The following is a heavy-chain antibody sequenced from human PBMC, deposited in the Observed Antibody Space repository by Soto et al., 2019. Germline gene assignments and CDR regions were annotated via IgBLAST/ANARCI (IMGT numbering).Heavy chain of an antibody. CDR3: AAEGIPDYYDSSGFHY. CDR1: GYTFTELS. V-gene: IGHV1-24*01. J-gene: IGHJ4*02. D-gene: IGHD3-22*01. Sequence: QVQLVQSGAEVKKPGASVKVSCKVSGYTFTELSVHWVRQAPGKGLEWMGGFDPEDGETIYAQKVQGRVTMTEDTSTATAYMELSSLRSEDTAVYYCAAEGIPDYYDSSGFHYWGQGTLVTVSS. CDR2: FDPEDGET.